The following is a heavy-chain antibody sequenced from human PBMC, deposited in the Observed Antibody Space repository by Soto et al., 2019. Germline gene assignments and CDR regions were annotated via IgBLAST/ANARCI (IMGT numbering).Heavy chain of an antibody. CDR3: AREVVVAAPRAFDI. Sequence: GASVKVSCKASGYTFTGYYMHWVRQAPGQGLEWMGWINPNSGGTNYAQKFQGWVTMTRDTSISTAYMELSRLRSDDTAVYYCAREVVVAAPRAFDIWGQGTMVTVSS. D-gene: IGHD2-15*01. V-gene: IGHV1-2*04. CDR1: GYTFTGYY. CDR2: INPNSGGT. J-gene: IGHJ3*02.